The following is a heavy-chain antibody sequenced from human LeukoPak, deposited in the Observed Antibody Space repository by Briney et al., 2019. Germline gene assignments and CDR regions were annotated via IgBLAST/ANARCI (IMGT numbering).Heavy chain of an antibody. CDR1: GFTFSDYY. D-gene: IGHD2-15*01. CDR2: ISSSSSYM. V-gene: IGHV3-11*06. CDR3: ARVGCSGGSCFDY. Sequence: GGSLRLSCAASGFTFSDYYMSWIRQAPGKGLEWVPYISSSSSYMSYADSVKGRFTISRDNAKNSLYLQMNSLRAEDTAVYYCARVGCSGGSCFDYWGQGTLVTVSS. J-gene: IGHJ4*02.